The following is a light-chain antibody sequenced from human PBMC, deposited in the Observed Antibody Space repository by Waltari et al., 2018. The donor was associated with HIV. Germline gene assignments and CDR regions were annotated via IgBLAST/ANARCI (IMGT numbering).Light chain of an antibody. CDR2: ENN. V-gene: IGLV1-51*02. Sequence: QSMLTQPPSVSAAPGQRVTISCSGSGSTIENNYISWYQQRPGTAPKLLTSENNKRPSGIPDRFSGSKSGSSATLGITGLQTGDEANYYCGTWDSSQSAWVFGGGTRLTVL. J-gene: IGLJ3*02. CDR3: GTWDSSQSAWV. CDR1: GSTIENNY.